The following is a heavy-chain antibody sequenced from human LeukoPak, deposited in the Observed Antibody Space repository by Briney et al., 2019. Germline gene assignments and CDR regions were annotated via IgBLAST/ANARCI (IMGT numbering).Heavy chain of an antibody. D-gene: IGHD5-12*01. CDR1: GGSISSGGYS. Sequence: PSQTLSLTCAVSGGSISSGGYSWSWIRQPPGKGLEWIGYTYHSGSTYYNPSLKSRVTISVDRSKNQFSLKLSSVTAADTAVYYCASRSGYVYAEYFQHWGQGTLVTVSS. CDR2: TYHSGST. CDR3: ASRSGYVYAEYFQH. J-gene: IGHJ1*01. V-gene: IGHV4-30-2*01.